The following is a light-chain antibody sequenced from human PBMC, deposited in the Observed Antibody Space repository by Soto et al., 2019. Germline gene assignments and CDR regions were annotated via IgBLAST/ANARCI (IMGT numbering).Light chain of an antibody. V-gene: IGLV1-40*01. CDR2: EVI. J-gene: IGLJ1*01. Sequence: QSVLTQPPSVSGAPGQRVTISCTGNSSNIGAGYDVHWYQQLPGTVPKLLIYEVIYRPSGVSNRFSGSQSGNTASLTISGLQAEDEADYYCTSYTTSDTLVFGTGTKLTVL. CDR3: TSYTTSDTLV. CDR1: SSNIGAGYD.